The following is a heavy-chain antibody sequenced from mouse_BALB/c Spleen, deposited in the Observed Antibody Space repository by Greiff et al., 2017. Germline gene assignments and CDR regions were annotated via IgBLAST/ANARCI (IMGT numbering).Heavy chain of an antibody. CDR1: GYSFTGYT. V-gene: IGHV1-18*01. CDR3: ARGSGNYGRGYYAMDY. Sequence: EVQLQQSGPELVKPGASMKISCKASGYSFTGYTMNWVKQSHGKNLEWIGLINPYNGGTSYNQKFKGKATLTVDKSSSTAYMELLSLTSEDSAVYYCARGSGNYGRGYYAMDYWGQGTSVTVSS. J-gene: IGHJ4*01. D-gene: IGHD2-1*01. CDR2: INPYNGGT.